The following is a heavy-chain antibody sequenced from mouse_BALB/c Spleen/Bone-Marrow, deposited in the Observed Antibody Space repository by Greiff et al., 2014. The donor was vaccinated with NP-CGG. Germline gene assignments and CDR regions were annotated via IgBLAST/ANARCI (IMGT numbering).Heavy chain of an antibody. Sequence: QVQLQQPGAELVWPGSSVKISCKASGYALSSNWMNWVKQRPGQGLEWIGQIYPGDGDTNYNGKFQGKATLTADKSSSTAYMQLSSLTSEDSAVYFCARGDYRYGDFAMDYWGQGTSVTVSS. CDR3: ARGDYRYGDFAMDY. CDR2: IYPGDGDT. V-gene: IGHV1-80*01. D-gene: IGHD2-12*01. CDR1: GYALSSNW. J-gene: IGHJ4*01.